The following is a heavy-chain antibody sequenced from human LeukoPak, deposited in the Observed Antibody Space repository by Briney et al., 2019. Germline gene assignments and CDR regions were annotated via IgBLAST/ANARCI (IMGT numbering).Heavy chain of an antibody. Sequence: GGSLRLSCAVSGFTFRTYWMHWVRQVPSEGLVWVSRINEDGSITNYADSVKGRFSISRDNAKNTLYLQMNSLRAEDTAVYYCGRDLGGRSGYWGQGTLVTVSS. D-gene: IGHD1-26*01. V-gene: IGHV3-74*01. CDR2: INEDGSIT. CDR1: GFTFRTYW. CDR3: GRDLGGRSGY. J-gene: IGHJ4*02.